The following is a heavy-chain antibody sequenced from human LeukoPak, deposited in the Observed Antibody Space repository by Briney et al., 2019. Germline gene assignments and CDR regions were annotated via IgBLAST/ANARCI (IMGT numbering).Heavy chain of an antibody. D-gene: IGHD3-10*01. CDR2: IYTSGST. Sequence: PSETLSLTCTVSGGSIISYYWSWIRQPAGKGLEWIGRIYTSGSTNYNPSLKSRVTMSVDTSKNQFSLKLSSVTAADTAVYYCATGVIIEDYYYYMDVWGKGTTVIVSS. CDR3: ATGVIIEDYYYYMDV. V-gene: IGHV4-4*07. J-gene: IGHJ6*03. CDR1: GGSIISYY.